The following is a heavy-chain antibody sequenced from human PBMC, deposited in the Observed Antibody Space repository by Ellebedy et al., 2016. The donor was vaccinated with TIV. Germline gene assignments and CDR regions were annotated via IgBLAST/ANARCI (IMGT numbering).Heavy chain of an antibody. V-gene: IGHV3-7*01. J-gene: IGHJ4*02. CDR2: INEDGTDK. Sequence: GESLKISCVASGFSFNNYAMGWVRQAPGKGLEWVANINEDGTDKNYVDSVKGRFTISRDNAKNSLYLQMNSLRAEDTAVYYCVSFGSGYWGQGTLVTVSS. CDR1: GFSFNNYA. D-gene: IGHD1-26*01. CDR3: VSFGSGY.